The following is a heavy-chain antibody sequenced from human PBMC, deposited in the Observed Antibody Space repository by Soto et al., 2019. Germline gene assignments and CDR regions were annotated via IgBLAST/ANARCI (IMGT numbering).Heavy chain of an antibody. J-gene: IGHJ3*02. CDR2: ISGSGGST. CDR1: GFTFSSYA. CDR3: AKAIRAYSYGWEAFDI. Sequence: EVQVLESGGGLVQPGGSLRLSCAASGFTFSSYAMSWVRQAPGKGLEWVSAISGSGGSTYYADSVKGRFTISRDNCKNTLYLQVNSLTAEDTAVYFCAKAIRAYSYGWEAFDIWGQGTMVTVSS. D-gene: IGHD5-18*01. V-gene: IGHV3-23*01.